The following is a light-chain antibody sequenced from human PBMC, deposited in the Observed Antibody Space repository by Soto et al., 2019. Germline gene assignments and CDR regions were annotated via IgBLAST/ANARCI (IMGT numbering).Light chain of an antibody. J-gene: IGLJ1*01. CDR2: EVN. CDR1: SSDIGTYNL. Sequence: QSALTQPASVSGSPGQSIPISCTGTSSDIGTYNLVSWYQQHPGKAPKLMIYEVNKRPSGVSDRFSGSKSGNTASLTISGLQAEDEADYYCCSYAGSSTLYVFGTGTKLTVL. CDR3: CSYAGSSTLYV. V-gene: IGLV2-23*02.